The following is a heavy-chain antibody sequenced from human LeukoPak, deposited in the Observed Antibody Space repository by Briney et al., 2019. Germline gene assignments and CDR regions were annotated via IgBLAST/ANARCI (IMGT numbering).Heavy chain of an antibody. D-gene: IGHD5-12*01. CDR2: INTNTGNP. J-gene: IGHJ6*02. CDR1: GYSFTSYA. V-gene: IGHV7-4-1*02. CDR3: ARGIVATKKYYYYYGMDV. Sequence: ASVKVSCKASGYSFTSYALNWVRQAPGQGLEWMGWINTNTGNPTYAQGFTGRYVLSLDTSVSTAYLQISSLKAEDTAVYYCARGIVATKKYYYYYGMDVWGQGTTVTVSS.